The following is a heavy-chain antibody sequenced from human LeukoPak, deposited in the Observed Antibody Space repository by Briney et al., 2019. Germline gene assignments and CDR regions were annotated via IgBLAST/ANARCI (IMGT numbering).Heavy chain of an antibody. CDR2: ISAHNVNT. CDR1: GYTFTSYD. CDR3: ARGHIVGPTSWDDY. D-gene: IGHD1-26*01. V-gene: IGHV1-18*01. Sequence: GASVKVSCKASGYTFTSYDISWVRQAPEQGLEWMGWISAHNVNTKYAQKLQGRVTMTTDSSTNTAYMELRSLRSDDTAVYYCARGHIVGPTSWDDYWGQGTLVTVSS. J-gene: IGHJ4*02.